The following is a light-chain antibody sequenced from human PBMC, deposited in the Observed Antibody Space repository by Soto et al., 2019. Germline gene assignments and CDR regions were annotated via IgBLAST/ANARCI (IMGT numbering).Light chain of an antibody. J-gene: IGLJ3*02. V-gene: IGLV1-47*01. CDR2: KNN. Sequence: QSVLTQPASASGTPGQRVSIGCSGSNSNIGTNSVHWYQQLPGMAPQPLIYKNNQRPSGVPDRFAGSKSGTSASLAISGLRSEDEAHYFCASWDDGLSAVVFGGGTKLTVL. CDR1: NSNIGTNS. CDR3: ASWDDGLSAVV.